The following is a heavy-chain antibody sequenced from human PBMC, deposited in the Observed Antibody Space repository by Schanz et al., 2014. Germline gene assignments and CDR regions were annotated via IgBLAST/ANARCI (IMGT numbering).Heavy chain of an antibody. D-gene: IGHD3-3*01. J-gene: IGHJ4*02. CDR3: ARGVRIDY. CDR2: IKQDGSEK. CDR1: GFIFSNSW. V-gene: IGHV3-7*01. Sequence: VQLVESGGGVVRPGRSLRLSCAASGFIFSNSWMSWVRQAPGKGLEWVANIKQDGSEKYYVDSVKGRFTISRDNAKNSLYLQMNSLTAEDTAVYYCARGVRIDYWGQGTLVTVSS.